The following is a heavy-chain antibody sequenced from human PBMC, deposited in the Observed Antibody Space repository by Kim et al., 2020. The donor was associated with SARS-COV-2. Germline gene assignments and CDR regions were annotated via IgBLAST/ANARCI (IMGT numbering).Heavy chain of an antibody. CDR3: ARVHSSTWKIDD. Sequence: EYAGSLKSRTTINPDTSQTHFSLQLNSVTPEDTAVYYCARVHSSTWKIDDWGQGTLVTVSS. V-gene: IGHV6-1*01. D-gene: IGHD2-2*01. J-gene: IGHJ4*02.